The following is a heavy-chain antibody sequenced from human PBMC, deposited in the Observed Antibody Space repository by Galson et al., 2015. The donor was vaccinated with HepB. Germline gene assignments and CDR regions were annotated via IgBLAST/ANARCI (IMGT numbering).Heavy chain of an antibody. CDR2: INAGNGNT. V-gene: IGHV1-3*01. CDR1: GYTFTSYA. CDR3: ARDRYSGYDGDYYFDY. D-gene: IGHD5-12*01. J-gene: IGHJ4*02. Sequence: SCKASGYTFTSYAMHWVRQAPGQRLEWMGWINAGNGNTKYSQKFQGRVTITRDTSASTAYMELSSLRSEDTAVYYCARDRYSGYDGDYYFDYWGQGTLVTVSS.